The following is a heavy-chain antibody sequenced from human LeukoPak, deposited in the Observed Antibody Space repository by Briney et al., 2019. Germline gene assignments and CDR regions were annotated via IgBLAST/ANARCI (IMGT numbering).Heavy chain of an antibody. V-gene: IGHV4-34*01. D-gene: IGHD3-16*01. CDR1: GGSFSGYY. J-gene: IGHJ4*02. Sequence: SETLSLTCAVYGGSFSGYYWSWIRQPPGKGLEWIGEINHSGSTNYNPSLKSRVTISVDTSKNQFSLKLSSVTAADTAVYYCAREGVGEPFDYWGQGTLVTVSS. CDR2: INHSGST. CDR3: AREGVGEPFDY.